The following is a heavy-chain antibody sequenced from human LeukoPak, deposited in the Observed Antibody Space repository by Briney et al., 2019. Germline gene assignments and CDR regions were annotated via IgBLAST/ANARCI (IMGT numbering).Heavy chain of an antibody. CDR3: AREPEEKYYYYYGMDV. J-gene: IGHJ6*02. CDR2: INHSGST. Sequence: KPSETLSLTCAVYGGSFSGYYWSWIRQPPGKGLEWIGEINHSGSTNYNPSLKSRVTISVDTSKNQFSLKLSSVTAADTAVYYCAREPEEKYYYYYGMDVWGQGTTVTASS. V-gene: IGHV4-34*01. CDR1: GGSFSGYY.